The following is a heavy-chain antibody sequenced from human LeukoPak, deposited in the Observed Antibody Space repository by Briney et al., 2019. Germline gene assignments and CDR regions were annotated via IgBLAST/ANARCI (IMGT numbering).Heavy chain of an antibody. J-gene: IGHJ6*02. Sequence: GGSLRLSCAASGFIFSSNSMNWVRQAPGKGLEWVSYISSSGSTIYYADSVKGRFTISRDNAKNSLYLQMNSLRAEDTAVYYCARELSGNYYGMDVWGQGTTVTVSS. D-gene: IGHD6-25*01. CDR2: ISSSGSTI. V-gene: IGHV3-48*04. CDR3: ARELSGNYYGMDV. CDR1: GFIFSSNS.